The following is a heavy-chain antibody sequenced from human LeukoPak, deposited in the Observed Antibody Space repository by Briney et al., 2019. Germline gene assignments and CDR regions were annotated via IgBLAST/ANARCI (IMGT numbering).Heavy chain of an antibody. Sequence: SETLSLTCTVSGGSLTSYYWSWIRQPPGKGLDWIGYIYYSGSTNYNPSLKSRLSISVDTSKNQFSLRLRSVTAADTAVYYCARVSAYGDYAGTLDYWGQGTLVTVSS. CDR1: GGSLTSYY. V-gene: IGHV4-59*01. CDR2: IYYSGST. J-gene: IGHJ4*02. D-gene: IGHD4-17*01. CDR3: ARVSAYGDYAGTLDY.